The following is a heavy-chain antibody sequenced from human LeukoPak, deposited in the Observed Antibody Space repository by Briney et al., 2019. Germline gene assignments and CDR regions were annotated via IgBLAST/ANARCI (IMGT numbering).Heavy chain of an antibody. CDR2: ISWNSGSI. V-gene: IGHV3-9*01. CDR3: AKGLVGTTTFMDY. Sequence: GGSPRLSCAASGFTFDDCTMHWVRQAPGKGLEWVSSISWNSGSIAYADSVKGRFTISRDNAKNSLFLQMNSLRAEDTAFYYCAKGLVGTTTFMDYWGQGALVTVSS. D-gene: IGHD1-26*01. CDR1: GFTFDDCT. J-gene: IGHJ4*02.